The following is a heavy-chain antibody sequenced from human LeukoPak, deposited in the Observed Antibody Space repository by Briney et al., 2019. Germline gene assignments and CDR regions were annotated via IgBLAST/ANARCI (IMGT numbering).Heavy chain of an antibody. D-gene: IGHD3-10*01. CDR3: AGGARSVRGVIPYFDY. J-gene: IGHJ4*02. CDR1: GFTFSTYE. CDR2: ISSGGETI. Sequence: GGSLRLSCVASGFTFSTYEMNWVRQAPGKGLEWFSYISSGGETIYNADSVKGRITVSRDNAKNSLDLQISSLRAEDAAVYYCAGGARSVRGVIPYFDYWGQGTLVTVSS. V-gene: IGHV3-48*03.